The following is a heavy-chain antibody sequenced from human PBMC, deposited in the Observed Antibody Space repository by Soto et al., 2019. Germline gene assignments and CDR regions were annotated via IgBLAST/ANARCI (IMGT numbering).Heavy chain of an antibody. Sequence: LRLSCAASGFTFSSYGMHWVRQAPGKGLEWVAVIWYDGSNKYYADSVKGRFTISRDNSKNTLYLQMNSLRAEDTAVYYCARDGYCSGGSCYSVPVXDYWGQGTLVTVSS. CDR2: IWYDGSNK. D-gene: IGHD2-15*01. V-gene: IGHV3-33*01. CDR3: ARDGYCSGGSCYSVPVXDY. CDR1: GFTFSSYG. J-gene: IGHJ4*02.